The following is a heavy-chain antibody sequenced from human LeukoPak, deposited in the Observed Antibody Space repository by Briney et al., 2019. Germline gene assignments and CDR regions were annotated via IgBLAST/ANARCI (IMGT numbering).Heavy chain of an antibody. CDR1: GYTFTSYA. D-gene: IGHD2-2*01. V-gene: IGHV1-3*01. CDR2: INAGNGNT. Sequence: ASVKVSCKASGYTFTSYAMHWVRQAPGQRLEWMGWINAGNGNTKYSQKFQGRVTITRDTPASTAYMELSSLRSEDTAVYYCARGRIVPAALDYWGQGTLVTVSS. J-gene: IGHJ4*02. CDR3: ARGRIVPAALDY.